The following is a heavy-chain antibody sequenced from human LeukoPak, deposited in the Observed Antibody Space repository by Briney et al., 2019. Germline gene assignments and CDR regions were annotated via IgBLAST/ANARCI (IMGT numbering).Heavy chain of an antibody. Sequence: TGGSLRLSCAASGFTFSTYSMNWVRQAPGKGLEWVSYIYTSSTTIYYADSVKGRFTISRDNAKNSLYLQMNSLRDEDTAVYYCALVTTVTYHYWGQGTLVTVSS. J-gene: IGHJ4*02. D-gene: IGHD4-17*01. V-gene: IGHV3-48*02. CDR3: ALVTTVTYHY. CDR2: IYTSSTTI. CDR1: GFTFSTYS.